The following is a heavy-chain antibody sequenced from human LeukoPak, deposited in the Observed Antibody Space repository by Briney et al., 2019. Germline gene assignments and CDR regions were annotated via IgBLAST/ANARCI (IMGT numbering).Heavy chain of an antibody. D-gene: IGHD4-23*01. Sequence: PSETLSLTCAVYGGSFCGYYWSWIRQPPGKGLEWIGEINHSGSTSYNPPLKSRVTISVDTSKNQFSLKLSSVTAADTAVYYCAREGVHGGNSGLTYYLGYWGRGTLVTVSS. J-gene: IGHJ4*02. CDR3: AREGVHGGNSGLTYYLGY. CDR1: GGSFCGYY. V-gene: IGHV4-34*01. CDR2: INHSGST.